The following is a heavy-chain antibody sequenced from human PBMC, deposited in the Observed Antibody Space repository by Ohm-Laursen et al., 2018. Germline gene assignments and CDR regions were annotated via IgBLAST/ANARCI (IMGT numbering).Heavy chain of an antibody. CDR3: AREAVTYYDILTGSREGIDH. Sequence: SVKVSCKASGYTFTGYYMHWVRQAPGQGLEWMGWINPNSGGTNYAQKFQGRVTMTRDTSISTAYMELSRLRSDDTAVYYCAREAVTYYDILTGSREGIDHWGQGTLVTVSS. V-gene: IGHV1-2*02. CDR2: INPNSGGT. D-gene: IGHD3-9*01. J-gene: IGHJ5*02. CDR1: GYTFTGYY.